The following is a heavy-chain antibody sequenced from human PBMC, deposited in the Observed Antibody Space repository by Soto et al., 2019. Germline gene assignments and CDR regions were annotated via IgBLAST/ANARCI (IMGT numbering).Heavy chain of an antibody. Sequence: EVELVESGGGLVQPGGSLRLSCAASGFTFSGYWMSWVRQAPGKGLEWVANIKPDGSEKYYVDSVKGRFTISRDNAKNSLYLQMSSLRGEDTAVYYCARAPRVRYFDRSGDASDIWGQGTMVTVSS. J-gene: IGHJ3*02. V-gene: IGHV3-7*01. CDR2: IKPDGSEK. CDR3: ARAPRVRYFDRSGDASDI. D-gene: IGHD3-9*01. CDR1: GFTFSGYW.